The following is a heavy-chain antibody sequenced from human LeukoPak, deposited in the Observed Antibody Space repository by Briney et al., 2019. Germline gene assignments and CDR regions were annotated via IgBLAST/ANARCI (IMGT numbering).Heavy chain of an antibody. D-gene: IGHD6-19*01. CDR2: ISAYNAHT. CDR1: GYTFTSYG. CDR3: ARGLSSAWYNIPIDY. J-gene: IGHJ4*02. Sequence: ASVKVSCKASGYTFTSYGISWVRQAPGQGLEWMGWISAYNAHTNYAQNLQARVTMTTDTSTSTAYMELRSLRSDDTAVYYCARGLSSAWYNIPIDYWGQGTLVTVSS. V-gene: IGHV1-18*01.